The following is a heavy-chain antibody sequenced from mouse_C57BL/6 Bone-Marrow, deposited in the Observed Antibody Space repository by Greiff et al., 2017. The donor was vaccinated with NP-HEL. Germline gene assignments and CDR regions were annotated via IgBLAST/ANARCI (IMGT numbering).Heavy chain of an antibody. CDR2: INPSNGGT. CDR1: GYTFTSYW. CDR3: SRRRTTGTFDY. Sequence: VQLQQPGTELVKPGASVKLSCKASGYTFTSYWLHWVKQRPGHGLEWIGNINPSNGGTNYNEKFKSKATLTVDKSSSTAYMQLSSLTSEDSAVYDCSRRRTTGTFDYWGQGTTLTVSS. J-gene: IGHJ2*01. V-gene: IGHV1-53*01. D-gene: IGHD4-1*02.